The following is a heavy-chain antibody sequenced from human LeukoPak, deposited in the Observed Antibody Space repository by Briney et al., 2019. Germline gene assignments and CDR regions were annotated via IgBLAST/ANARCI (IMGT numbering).Heavy chain of an antibody. V-gene: IGHV3-23*01. CDR3: AKDQAGSSGWYPTFDY. CDR1: GFTFSSYA. Sequence: GGSLRLSCAASGFTFSSYAMSWVRQAPGKGLEWVSAISGSGGSTYYADSVKGRFTISRDNSKNTLYLQMNSLRAEDTAVYYCAKDQAGSSGWYPTFDYWGQGTLVTVSS. J-gene: IGHJ4*02. D-gene: IGHD6-19*01. CDR2: ISGSGGST.